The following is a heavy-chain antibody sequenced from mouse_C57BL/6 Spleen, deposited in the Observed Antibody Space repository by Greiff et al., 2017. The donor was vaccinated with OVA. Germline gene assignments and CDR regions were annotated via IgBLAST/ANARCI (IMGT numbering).Heavy chain of an antibody. CDR3: QFSTTVEGAMDY. J-gene: IGHJ4*01. D-gene: IGHD1-1*01. V-gene: IGHV1-80*01. CDR1: GYAFSSYW. CDR2: IYPGDGDT. Sequence: VQLQQSGAELVKPGASVKISCKASGYAFSSYWMNWVKQRPGKGLEWIGQIYPGDGDTNYNGKFKGKATLTADKSSSTAYMQLSSLTSEDSAVYFCQFSTTVEGAMDYWGQGTSVTVSS.